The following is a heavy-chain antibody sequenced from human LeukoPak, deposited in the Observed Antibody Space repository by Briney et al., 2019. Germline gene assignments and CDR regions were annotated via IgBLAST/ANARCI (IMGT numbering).Heavy chain of an antibody. CDR3: ARDFPTVTTAGAFDI. V-gene: IGHV3-21*01. D-gene: IGHD4-17*01. Sequence: GGSLRLSCAASGFTFSSYAMHWVRQAPGKGLDWVSSISTSSDYIYYADSVKGRFTISRDNAKNSLYLQMNSLRAEDTAVYYCARDFPTVTTAGAFDIWGQGTMVTVSS. J-gene: IGHJ3*02. CDR1: GFTFSSYA. CDR2: ISTSSDYI.